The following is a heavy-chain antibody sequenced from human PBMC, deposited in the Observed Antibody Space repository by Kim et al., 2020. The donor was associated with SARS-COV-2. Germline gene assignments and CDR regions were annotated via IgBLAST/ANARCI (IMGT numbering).Heavy chain of an antibody. CDR1: GFTFSSHW. CDR2: IDGDGSMT. V-gene: IGHV3-74*01. J-gene: IGHJ4*02. CDR3: ARDENWSLDY. D-gene: IGHD1-1*01. Sequence: GGSLRLSCAASGFTFSSHWMYWVRQVPGKGLVWVSRIDGDGSMTNYADSVKGRFTISRDNAKSTVYLQMNSLRVDDTALYYCARDENWSLDYWGQGTLVTVSS.